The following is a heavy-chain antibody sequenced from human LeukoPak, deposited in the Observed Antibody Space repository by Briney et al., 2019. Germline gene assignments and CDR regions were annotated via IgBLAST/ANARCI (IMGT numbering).Heavy chain of an antibody. J-gene: IGHJ6*02. CDR3: AKEIGGSSGWYEVDYYGMDV. Sequence: GGSLRLSCAASGFTFSSYGMHWVRQAPGKGLEWVAVISYDGSNKYYADSVKGRFTISRDNSKNTLYLQMNSLRAEDTAVYYCAKEIGGSSGWYEVDYYGMDVWGQGTTVTVSS. CDR2: ISYDGSNK. CDR1: GFTFSSYG. D-gene: IGHD6-19*01. V-gene: IGHV3-30*18.